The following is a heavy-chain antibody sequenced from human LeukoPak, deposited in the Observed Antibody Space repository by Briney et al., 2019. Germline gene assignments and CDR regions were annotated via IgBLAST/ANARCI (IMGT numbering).Heavy chain of an antibody. J-gene: IGHJ4*02. V-gene: IGHV1-46*01. CDR2: ISPNGGTT. CDR3: ARGYCTNGVCRTFDI. CDR1: GYTFTDYF. Sequence: GASVKVSCKASGYTFTDYFIHWVRQAPGQGLEWMGIISPNGGTTSYAQKFQDRVTMTRDTSTSTVYMELSSLRSEDTAVYYCARGYCTNGVCRTFDIWGQGTLVTVSS. D-gene: IGHD2-8*01.